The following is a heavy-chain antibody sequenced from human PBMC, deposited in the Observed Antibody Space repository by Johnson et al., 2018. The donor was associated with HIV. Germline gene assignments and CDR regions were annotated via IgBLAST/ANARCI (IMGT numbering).Heavy chain of an antibody. V-gene: IGHV3-30*19. D-gene: IGHD1-1*01. CDR3: AREGTLGAFDI. J-gene: IGHJ3*02. Sequence: QMQLVESGGGVVQPGRSLRLSCAASGFTFSYYGIHWVRQAPGKGLEWVAVISYDGSNKYYADSVKGRFTISRDNSKTTLYLQMNSLRAEDTAVYYCAREGTLGAFDIWGQGTMVTVSS. CDR2: ISYDGSNK. CDR1: GFTFSYYG.